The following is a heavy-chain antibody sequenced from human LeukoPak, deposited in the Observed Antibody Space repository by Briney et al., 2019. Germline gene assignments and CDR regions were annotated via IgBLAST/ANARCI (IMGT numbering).Heavy chain of an antibody. V-gene: IGHV4-61*02. J-gene: IGHJ4*02. D-gene: IGHD5-12*01. CDR1: GGSISSGSYY. CDR3: AAADIVATIDY. CDR2: IYTSGST. Sequence: PSQTLSLTCTVSGGSISSGSYYWSWIRQPAGKGLEWIGRIYTSGSTNYNPSLKSRVTISVDTSKNQFSLKLGSVTAADTAVYYCAAADIVATIDYWGQGTLVTVSS.